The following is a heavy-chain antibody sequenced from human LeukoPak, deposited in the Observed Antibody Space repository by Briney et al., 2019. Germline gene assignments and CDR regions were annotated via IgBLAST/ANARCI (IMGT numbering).Heavy chain of an antibody. V-gene: IGHV4-59*01. Sequence: SEALSLTCTVSGGSISSYYWSWIRQPPGKGLEWIGYIYYSGSTNYNPSLKSRVTISVDTSKNQFSLKLSSVTAADTAVYYCARAIFYDYVWGSAFDYWGQGTLVTVSS. J-gene: IGHJ4*02. CDR2: IYYSGST. CDR1: GGSISSYY. CDR3: ARAIFYDYVWGSAFDY. D-gene: IGHD3-16*01.